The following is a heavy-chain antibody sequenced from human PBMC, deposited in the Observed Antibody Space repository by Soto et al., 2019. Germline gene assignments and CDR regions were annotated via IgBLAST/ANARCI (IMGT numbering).Heavy chain of an antibody. CDR1: GGTFSSYA. D-gene: IGHD4-17*01. V-gene: IGHV1-69*06. J-gene: IGHJ4*02. CDR3: SQGYGGNSL. Sequence: QVQLVQSGAEVKKPGSSVKVSCKASGGTFSSYAISWLRQAPGQGLEWMGGIIPIFGTASYAQKLQGRVTITVDKSTSTAYMQLSSLRFEDTAVYYCSQGYGGNSLWGQGTLVTVSS. CDR2: IIPIFGTA.